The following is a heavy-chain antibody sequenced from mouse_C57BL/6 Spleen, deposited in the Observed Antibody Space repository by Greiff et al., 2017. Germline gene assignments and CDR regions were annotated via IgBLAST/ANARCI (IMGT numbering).Heavy chain of an antibody. CDR3: ARDDGSSYGYFDV. J-gene: IGHJ1*03. Sequence: QVQLQQPGAELVQPGASVKLSSKASGYTFTSSGRSWVKQRTGQGLAWIGEIYPRRGNTYYNETFKGKATLTADKSSSTAYMELRGLTSEDSAVYFCARDDGSSYGYFDVWSIGTTVTVSS. CDR2: IYPRRGNT. V-gene: IGHV1-81*01. CDR1: GYTFTSSG. D-gene: IGHD1-1*01.